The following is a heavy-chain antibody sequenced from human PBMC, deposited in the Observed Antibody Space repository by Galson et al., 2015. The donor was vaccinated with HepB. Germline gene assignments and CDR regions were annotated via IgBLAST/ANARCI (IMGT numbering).Heavy chain of an antibody. CDR2: ISAYNGNT. D-gene: IGHD3-3*01. V-gene: IGHV1-18*01. CDR3: ARVVYDFWSGSYYYYMDV. CDR1: GYTFTSYG. J-gene: IGHJ6*03. Sequence: SCKASGYTFTSYGISWVRQAPGQGLEWMGWISAYNGNTNYAQKLQGRVTMTTDTSTSTAYMELRSLRSDDTAVYYCARVVYDFWSGSYYYYMDVWGKGTTVTVSS.